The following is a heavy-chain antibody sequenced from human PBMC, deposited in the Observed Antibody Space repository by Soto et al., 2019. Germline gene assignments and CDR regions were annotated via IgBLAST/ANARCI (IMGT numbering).Heavy chain of an antibody. CDR2: IYYSGST. CDR3: ARAPQAVAANWFDP. Sequence: SETLSLTCTVSGGSISSSSYYWGWIRQPPGKGLEWIGSIYYSGSTYYNPSLKSRVTISVDTSKNQFSLKLSPVTAADTAVYYCARAPQAVAANWFDPWGQGTLVTVSS. CDR1: GGSISSSSYY. J-gene: IGHJ5*02. V-gene: IGHV4-39*01. D-gene: IGHD6-19*01.